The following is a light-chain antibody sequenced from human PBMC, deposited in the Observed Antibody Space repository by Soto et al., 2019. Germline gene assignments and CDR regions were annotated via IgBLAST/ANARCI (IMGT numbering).Light chain of an antibody. J-gene: IGKJ1*01. CDR3: PLRRDWSVT. V-gene: IGKV3-11*01. CDR2: AAS. Sequence: EFVLTQSPAILSMSPGERATLSCRARQSVSSYCAWYHQKPGQAHRLVIYAASKRATGVPARVSGSGSGTDFTLTISSLEPEDFAVYYFPLRRDWSVTCGQGTKVDIK. CDR1: QSVSSY.